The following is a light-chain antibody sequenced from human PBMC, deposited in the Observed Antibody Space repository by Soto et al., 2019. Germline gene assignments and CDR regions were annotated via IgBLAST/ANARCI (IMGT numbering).Light chain of an antibody. Sequence: QSVLTQPPSVSAAPGQKVTISCSGSSSNIGENSVSWYQQFPGTAPKLLIHEDNKRPSGIPDRFSGSKSGTSATLGITGLQTGDEADYYWGAWDSSLGSGQFGGGTKVTVL. V-gene: IGLV1-51*01. CDR2: EDN. CDR1: SSNIGENS. J-gene: IGLJ2*01. CDR3: GAWDSSLGSGQ.